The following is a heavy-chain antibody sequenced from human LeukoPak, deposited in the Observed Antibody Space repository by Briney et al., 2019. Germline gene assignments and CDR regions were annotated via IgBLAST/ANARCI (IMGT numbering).Heavy chain of an antibody. V-gene: IGHV3-48*01. CDR1: GFTFSSYR. J-gene: IGHJ4*02. CDR2: ISSSSSTI. Sequence: GGSLRLSCAASGFTFSSYRMNWVRQAPGKGLEWVSYISSSSSTIYYADSLKGRFTISRDNAKNSRYLQMNSLRAEDTAVYYCAREVYGSGSYFPYWGQGTLVTVSS. CDR3: AREVYGSGSYFPY. D-gene: IGHD3-10*01.